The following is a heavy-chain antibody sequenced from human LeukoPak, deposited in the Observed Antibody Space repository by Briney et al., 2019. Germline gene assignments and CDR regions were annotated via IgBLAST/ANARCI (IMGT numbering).Heavy chain of an antibody. CDR2: VNPNSGAT. D-gene: IGHD3-22*01. J-gene: IGHJ4*02. CDR1: GYTFIAYY. Sequence: ASVKVSCKASGYTFIAYYMHWGRQAPGQGLEWMGWVNPNSGATNYAQKFQGRVTMTRDTSLSTVYVELTWLTSDDTAVYYCARGVYYDSSGYYSDYWGQGTLVTVSS. V-gene: IGHV1-2*02. CDR3: ARGVYYDSSGYYSDY.